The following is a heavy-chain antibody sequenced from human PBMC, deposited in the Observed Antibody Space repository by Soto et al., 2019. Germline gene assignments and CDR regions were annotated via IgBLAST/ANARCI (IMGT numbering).Heavy chain of an antibody. D-gene: IGHD5-12*01. Sequence: EVQLVESGGGLVKPGGSLRLSCATSGFPFSHAWMNWVRQVPGRGLEWVGLIKSKAEGGATDYAAPAKGRFTISRDDSKSTVFLQMDSLKTEDTAVYYCATETTYRGYDPQPTWGQGALVTVAS. CDR3: ATETTYRGYDPQPT. CDR1: GFPFSHAW. V-gene: IGHV3-15*07. CDR2: IKSKAEGGAT. J-gene: IGHJ4*02.